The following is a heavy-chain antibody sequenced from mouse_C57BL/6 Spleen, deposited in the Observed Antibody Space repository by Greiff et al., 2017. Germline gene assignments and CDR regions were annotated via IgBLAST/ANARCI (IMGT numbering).Heavy chain of an antibody. CDR3: AREGSLWLRRGGVDY. Sequence: VQLQQSGAELVRPGHPVKLSCKASGYTFTSYWMHWVKQRPGQGLEWIGVIDPSDSYTNYNQKFRGKATWTVDTSSRTAYMQLSSLTSEDSAVYNSAREGSLWLRRGGVDYWGQGTTLTVSS. D-gene: IGHD2-2*01. CDR2: IDPSDSYT. J-gene: IGHJ2*01. V-gene: IGHV1-59*01. CDR1: GYTFTSYW.